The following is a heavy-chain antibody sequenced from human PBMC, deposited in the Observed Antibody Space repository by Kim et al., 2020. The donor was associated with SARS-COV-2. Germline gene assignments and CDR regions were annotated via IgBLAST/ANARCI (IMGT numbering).Heavy chain of an antibody. CDR3: ARALGTDFDY. D-gene: IGHD2-8*02. CDR2: GT. J-gene: IGHJ4*02. Sequence: GTNYAQKFQGWVTMTRDTSISTAYMELSRLRSDDTAVYYCARALGTDFDYWGQGTLVTVSS. V-gene: IGHV1-2*04.